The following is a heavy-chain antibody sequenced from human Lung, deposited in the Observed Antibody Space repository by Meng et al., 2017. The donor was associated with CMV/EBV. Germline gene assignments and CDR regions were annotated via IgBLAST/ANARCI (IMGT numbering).Heavy chain of an antibody. CDR2: ITASGGST. CDR1: EFTFSNFA. D-gene: IGHD6-13*01. J-gene: IGHJ4*02. V-gene: IGHV3-23*01. Sequence: GGSXRLXCAASEFTFSNFAMSWVRLAPGRGLAWVSAITASGGSTYYADSVKGRFTVSRDNFKNTLYLQMNSLRVEDTAVYYCAKAFSASWYREYYDYWGQGXLVTVSS. CDR3: AKAFSASWYREYYDY.